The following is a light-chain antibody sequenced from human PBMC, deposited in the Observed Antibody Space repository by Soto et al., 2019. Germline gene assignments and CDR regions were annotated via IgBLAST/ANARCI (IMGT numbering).Light chain of an antibody. CDR3: QQYYSYSYT. CDR1: QSISSW. CDR2: KTS. V-gene: IGKV1-5*03. Sequence: DIPMTQSPSTLSASVGDRVTITCRASQSISSWLAWYQQKPGKAPNLLISKTSSLESGVPSRFSGSESGTEFTLTISILQPDDFATYYCQQYYSYSYTFGQGTKLEIK. J-gene: IGKJ2*01.